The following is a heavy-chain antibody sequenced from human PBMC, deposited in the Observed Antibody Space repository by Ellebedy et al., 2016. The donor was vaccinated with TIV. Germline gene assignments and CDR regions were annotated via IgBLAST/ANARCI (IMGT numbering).Heavy chain of an antibody. Sequence: GESLKISCAASGFTFSNYAMSWVRRSPGKGLDWVSLISGSGEYTYYADSVKGRLTISRDNSKNTLYLQMNSLRVGDTAVYYCAKLGFDILTGSGGMDVWGQGTTVTVSS. D-gene: IGHD3-9*01. CDR2: ISGSGEYT. CDR3: AKLGFDILTGSGGMDV. CDR1: GFTFSNYA. V-gene: IGHV3-23*01. J-gene: IGHJ6*02.